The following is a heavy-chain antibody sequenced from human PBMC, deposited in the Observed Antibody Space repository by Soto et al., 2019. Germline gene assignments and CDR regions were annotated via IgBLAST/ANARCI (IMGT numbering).Heavy chain of an antibody. V-gene: IGHV1-18*04. CDR2: INVYNGNT. Sequence: ASVKVSCKASGISFINHYVHWVRQAPGQGLEWMGWINVYNGNTKYAQKLQGRVTMTTDTSTSTAYMELRSLISDDTAVYYCARGVGSGIYYNQYNWFDPWGQGTLVTVSS. CDR3: ARGVGSGIYYNQYNWFDP. J-gene: IGHJ5*02. CDR1: GISFINHY. D-gene: IGHD3-10*01.